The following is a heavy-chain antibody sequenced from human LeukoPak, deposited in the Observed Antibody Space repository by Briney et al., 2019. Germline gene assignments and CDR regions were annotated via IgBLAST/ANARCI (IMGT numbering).Heavy chain of an antibody. CDR1: GGTFSSYA. CDR2: IIPIFGTA. V-gene: IGHV1-69*13. D-gene: IGHD6-13*01. CDR3: ARVNGIAAAGYFDY. Sequence: SVTVSCKASGGTFSSYAISWVRQAPGQGLEWMGGIIPIFGTANYAQKFQGRVTITADESTSTAYMELSSLRSEDTAVYYCARVNGIAAAGYFDYWGQGTLVTVSS. J-gene: IGHJ4*02.